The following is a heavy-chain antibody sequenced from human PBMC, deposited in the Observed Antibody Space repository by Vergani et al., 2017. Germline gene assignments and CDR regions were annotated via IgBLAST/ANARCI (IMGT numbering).Heavy chain of an antibody. CDR1: GFTFSSYS. D-gene: IGHD3-22*01. CDR2: ISSSSSTI. Sequence: EVQLVESGGGLVQPGGSLRLSCAASGFTFSSYSTNWVRQAPGKGLEWVSYISSSSSTIYYADSVKGRFTISRDNAKNSLYLQMNSLRAEDTAVYYCARSGTYYYDSSGYEDDAFDIWGQGTMVTVSS. CDR3: ARSGTYYYDSSGYEDDAFDI. J-gene: IGHJ3*02. V-gene: IGHV3-48*01.